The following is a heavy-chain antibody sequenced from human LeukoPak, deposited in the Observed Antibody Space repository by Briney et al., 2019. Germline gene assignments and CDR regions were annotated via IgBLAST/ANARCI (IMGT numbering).Heavy chain of an antibody. J-gene: IGHJ4*02. V-gene: IGHV4-34*01. D-gene: IGHD4-17*01. CDR2: INHSGST. CDR3: AREHLTTDY. Sequence: SETLSLTCAVYGGSFSGYYWSWIRQPPGKGLEWIGEINHSGSTNYNPSLKSRVTISVDTSENQFSLKLSSVTAADTAVYYCAREHLTTDYWGQGTLVTVSS. CDR1: GGSFSGYY.